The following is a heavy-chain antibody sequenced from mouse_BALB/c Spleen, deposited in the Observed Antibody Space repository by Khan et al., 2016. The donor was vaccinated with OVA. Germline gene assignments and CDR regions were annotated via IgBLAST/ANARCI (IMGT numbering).Heavy chain of an antibody. Sequence: EVELVESGGDLVKPGGSLKLSCAASGFTFSSYTMSWVRQTPDKRLEWVATITSGGSYTYYPDSVKGRFTISRDNAKNTLYLQMSSLKSEDTAMYYCTASYWGQGTLVTVSA. V-gene: IGHV5-6-4*01. CDR2: ITSGGSYT. J-gene: IGHJ3*01. CDR1: GFTFSSYT. CDR3: TASY.